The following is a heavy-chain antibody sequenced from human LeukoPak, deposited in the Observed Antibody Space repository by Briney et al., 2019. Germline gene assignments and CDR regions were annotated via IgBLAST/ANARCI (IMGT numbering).Heavy chain of an antibody. CDR3: ARDQRYCSSSSCPWEPFDY. Sequence: GGSLRLSCAASGFTFSSYWMSWVRQAPRKALEWVANIKQDGSEKYYVDSVEGRFTISRDNAKNSLYLQMNSLRAEDTAVYYCARDQRYCSSSSCPWEPFDYWGQGTLVTVSS. CDR2: IKQDGSEK. D-gene: IGHD2-2*01. J-gene: IGHJ4*02. V-gene: IGHV3-7*05. CDR1: GFTFSSYW.